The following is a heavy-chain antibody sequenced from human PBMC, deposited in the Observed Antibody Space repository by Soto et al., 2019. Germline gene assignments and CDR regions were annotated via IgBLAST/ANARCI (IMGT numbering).Heavy chain of an antibody. CDR1: GFTFSDYP. CDR3: AKDITWGGDSLGYHPFDS. Sequence: GGSLRLSCAASGFTFSDYPMHWVRQAPGKGLEWVSGIGWNSGSVVYAGSVKGRFTISRDDAKNSLYLQMNSLRPEDTALYFCAKDITWGGDSLGYHPFDSWGQGTLVTVPS. V-gene: IGHV3-9*01. D-gene: IGHD3-22*01. CDR2: IGWNSGSV. J-gene: IGHJ4*01.